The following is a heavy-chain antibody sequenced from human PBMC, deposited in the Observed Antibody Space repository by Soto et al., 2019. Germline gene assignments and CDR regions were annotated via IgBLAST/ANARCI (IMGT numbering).Heavy chain of an antibody. V-gene: IGHV4-34*01. CDR3: ARIQDIVVVVAATRVPEGRFDP. J-gene: IGHJ5*02. CDR2: INHSGST. CDR1: GGSFSGYY. D-gene: IGHD2-15*01. Sequence: SETLSLTCAVYGGSFSGYYWSWIRQPPGKGLEWIGEINHSGSTNYNPSLKSRVTISVDTSKNQFSLKLSSVTAADTAVYYCARIQDIVVVVAATRVPEGRFDPWGQGTLVTVS.